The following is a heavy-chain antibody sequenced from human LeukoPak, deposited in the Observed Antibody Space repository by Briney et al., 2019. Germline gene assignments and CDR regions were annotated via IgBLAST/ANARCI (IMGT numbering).Heavy chain of an antibody. V-gene: IGHV3-23*01. CDR1: GFTFSNYA. CDR2: ISGSSGST. J-gene: IGHJ4*02. Sequence: PGGSLRLFCAASGFTFSNYAVSWVRQAPGKGLEWVSTISGSSGSTYYADSVKGRFTISRDNSKNTLYLQMNSLRAEDTAVYYCAKPPTYDCDSSGPYWGQGTLVTVSS. D-gene: IGHD3-22*01. CDR3: AKPPTYDCDSSGPY.